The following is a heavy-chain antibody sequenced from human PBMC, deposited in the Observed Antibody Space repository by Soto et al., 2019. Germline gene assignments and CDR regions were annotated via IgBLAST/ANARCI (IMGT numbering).Heavy chain of an antibody. Sequence: QVQLVQSGAEVKKPGASVKVSCKASGYTFTSYAMHWVRQAPRQRLEGMGWINAGNGNTTYSQKFQGRVTMTRETTASTADKELIRLRSEDTAVYYCARDLKADYWGQGTRVTVSS. CDR3: ARDLKADY. CDR1: GYTFTSYA. V-gene: IGHV1-3*01. CDR2: INAGNGNT. J-gene: IGHJ4*02.